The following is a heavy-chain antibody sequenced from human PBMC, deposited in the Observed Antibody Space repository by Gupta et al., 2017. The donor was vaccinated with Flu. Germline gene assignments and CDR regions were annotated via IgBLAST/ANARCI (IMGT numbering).Heavy chain of an antibody. CDR3: ARDRTISGNYYGMDV. CDR1: SYA. CDR2: MWYDGSNK. J-gene: IGHJ6*02. Sequence: SYAIHWVRQAPGKGLEWVAVMWYDGSNKYYADSVKGRFTISRDNSKNTLDLQMNSLRVEDTAVYYCARDRTISGNYYGMDVWGQGTTVTVSS. V-gene: IGHV3-33*01. D-gene: IGHD3-3*01.